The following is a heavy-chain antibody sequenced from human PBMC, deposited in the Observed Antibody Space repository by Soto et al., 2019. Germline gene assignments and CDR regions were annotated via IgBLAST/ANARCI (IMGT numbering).Heavy chain of an antibody. CDR1: GGSIDSYY. D-gene: IGHD7-27*01. CDR3: ARDVFISPTGAIGFKP. CDR2: VYHNGRI. J-gene: IGHJ1*01. Sequence: PSETLSLTCSVSGGSIDSYYWSWIRQAPGKGLEWIGYVYHNGRISYNPSLKSRVNISVDRSKNQFSLNLSSVTAADAAVYYCARDVFISPTGAIGFKPRGPGTLVTLAS. V-gene: IGHV4-59*01.